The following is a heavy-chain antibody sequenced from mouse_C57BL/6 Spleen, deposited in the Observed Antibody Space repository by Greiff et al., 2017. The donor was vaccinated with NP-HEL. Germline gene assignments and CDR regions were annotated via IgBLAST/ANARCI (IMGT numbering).Heavy chain of an antibody. CDR1: GYTFTDYY. V-gene: IGHV1-76*01. D-gene: IGHD1-1*01. CDR3: ASRRIYYYGSFDY. J-gene: IGHJ2*01. CDR2: IYPGSGNT. Sequence: QVQLQQSGAELVRPGASVKLSCKASGYTFTDYYINWVKQRPGQGLEWIARIYPGSGNTYYNEKFKGKATLTAEKSSSTAYMQLSSLTSEDSAVYFCASRRIYYYGSFDYWGQGTTLTVSS.